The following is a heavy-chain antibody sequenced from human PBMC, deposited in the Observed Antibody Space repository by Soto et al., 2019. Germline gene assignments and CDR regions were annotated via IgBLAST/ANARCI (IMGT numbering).Heavy chain of an antibody. J-gene: IGHJ4*02. D-gene: IGHD2-15*01. CDR1: GYTFTSYG. V-gene: IGHV1-18*01. CDR2: ISAYNGNT. CDR3: ARAVSPLYCSGGSCYYFDY. Sequence: ASVKVSCKASGYTFTSYGISWVRQAPGQGLERMGWISAYNGNTNYAQKLQGRVTMTTDTSTSTAYMELRSLRSDDTAVYYCARAVSPLYCSGGSCYYFDYWGQGTLVTVSS.